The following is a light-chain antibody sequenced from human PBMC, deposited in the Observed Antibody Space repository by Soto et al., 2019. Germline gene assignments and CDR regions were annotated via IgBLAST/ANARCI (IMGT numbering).Light chain of an antibody. J-gene: IGKJ4*01. CDR1: QSITTW. Sequence: DIEMTQSPSTLSASVGDRVTITCRASQSITTWLAWYQQKPGKAPKLLIYGASNLHVGVPLRFSGSGSGTDFTLTITDLQPEDFATYYCQQNFSPSVTFGGGTTVEIK. CDR3: QQNFSPSVT. CDR2: GAS. V-gene: IGKV1-39*01.